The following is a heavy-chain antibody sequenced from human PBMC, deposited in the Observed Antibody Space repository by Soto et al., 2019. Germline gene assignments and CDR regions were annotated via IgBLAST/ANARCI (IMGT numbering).Heavy chain of an antibody. V-gene: IGHV4-59*01. CDR2: IYSSGST. Sequence: QVQLQESGAGLVKPSETLSLTCTVSGGSIDNYYWSWIRQPPGRGLEWIGFIYSSGSTNYNPSVKSRVTISGETSRNQVSLKLTSVTTADTAVYYCARGGTGGRTTVTTYAVWGQGTLVTVSS. D-gene: IGHD4-17*01. CDR3: ARGGTGGRTTVTTYAV. CDR1: GGSIDNYY. J-gene: IGHJ4*02.